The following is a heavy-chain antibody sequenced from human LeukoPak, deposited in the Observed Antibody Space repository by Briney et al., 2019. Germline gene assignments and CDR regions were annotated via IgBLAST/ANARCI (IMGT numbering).Heavy chain of an antibody. Sequence: PSGTLSLTCTVSGGSISSSSYYSGWIRQPPGKGLEWIGSIYYSGSTYNNPSLKSRVTISVDTSKHQFSLKLSSVTAADTAVYYCARLLIAGATGGSAFDIWGQGTMVTVSS. CDR1: GGSISSSSYY. D-gene: IGHD1-26*01. CDR3: ARLLIAGATGGSAFDI. CDR2: IYYSGST. J-gene: IGHJ3*02. V-gene: IGHV4-39*01.